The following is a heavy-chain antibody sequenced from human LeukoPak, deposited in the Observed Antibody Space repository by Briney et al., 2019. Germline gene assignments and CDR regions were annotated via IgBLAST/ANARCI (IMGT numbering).Heavy chain of an antibody. Sequence: SETLSLTCTVSGGSISSSSYYWGWIRQPPGKGLEWIGSIYYSGSTYYNPSLKSRVTISVDTSKNQFSLKLSSVTAADTAVYYCARAGSPPLNWNYEVPYYYYMDVWGKGTTVTVSS. V-gene: IGHV4-39*07. CDR2: IYYSGST. D-gene: IGHD1-7*01. J-gene: IGHJ6*03. CDR1: GGSISSSSYY. CDR3: ARAGSPPLNWNYEVPYYYYMDV.